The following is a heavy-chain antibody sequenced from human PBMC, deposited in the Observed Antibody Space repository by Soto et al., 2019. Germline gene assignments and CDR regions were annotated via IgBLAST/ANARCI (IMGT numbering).Heavy chain of an antibody. CDR2: IYYSGST. J-gene: IGHJ6*03. D-gene: IGHD3-10*01. V-gene: IGHV4-59*01. CDR3: ARDRGYYGSGSYYNLKTYYYYYMDV. Sequence: SETLSLTCTVSGGSISSYYWSWIRQPPGKGLEWIGYIYYSGSTNYNPSLKSRVTISVDTSKNQFSLKLSSVTAADTAVYYCARDRGYYGSGSYYNLKTYYYYYMDVWGKGTTVTVSS. CDR1: GGSISSYY.